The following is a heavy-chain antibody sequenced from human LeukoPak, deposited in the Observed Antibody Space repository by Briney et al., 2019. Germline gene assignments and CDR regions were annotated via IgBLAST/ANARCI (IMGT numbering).Heavy chain of an antibody. V-gene: IGHV3-23*01. CDR2: ISGSGGST. J-gene: IGHJ4*02. Sequence: PGGSLRLSCAASGFIFSGFAMSWVRQGPGKGLEWVSAISGSGGSTYNADSVKGRFTISRDNSKNTLYLQMNSLRAEDTAVYYCAKSNSGSYYSLDNWGQGALVTVSS. CDR3: AKSNSGSYYSLDN. D-gene: IGHD3-10*01. CDR1: GFIFSGFA.